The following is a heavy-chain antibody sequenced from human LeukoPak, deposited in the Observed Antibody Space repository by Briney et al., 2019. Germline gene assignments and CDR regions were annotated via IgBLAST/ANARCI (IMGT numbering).Heavy chain of an antibody. J-gene: IGHJ4*02. CDR1: GFTFSSYG. CDR2: IWYDGSNK. D-gene: IGHD3-10*01. Sequence: PGGSLRLSCAASGFTFSSYGMHWVRQAPGKGLEWVAVIWYDGSNKYYADSVKGRFTISRDNSKNTLYLQMNSLRAEDTAVYYCAREGSWYYGSGSYYNDYWGQGTLVTVSS. V-gene: IGHV3-33*01. CDR3: AREGSWYYGSGSYYNDY.